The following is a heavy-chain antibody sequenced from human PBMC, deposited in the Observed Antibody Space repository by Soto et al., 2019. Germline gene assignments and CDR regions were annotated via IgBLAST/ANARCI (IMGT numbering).Heavy chain of an antibody. V-gene: IGHV3-15*01. CDR1: GFTFTNAW. CDR3: NTNLPLITGTPR. CDR2: IKSKTDGGTT. J-gene: IGHJ4*02. Sequence: GGSLRLSCAASGFTFTNAWMTWVRQAPGKGLEWVGRIKSKTDGGTTDYAASVKGRFTISRDDSKNTLYLQMNSLKTEDTAVYHSNTNLPLITGTPRWGQGTLVTVSS. D-gene: IGHD1-20*01.